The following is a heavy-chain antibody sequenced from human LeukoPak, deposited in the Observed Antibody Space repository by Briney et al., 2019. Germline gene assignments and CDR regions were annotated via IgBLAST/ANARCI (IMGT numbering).Heavy chain of an antibody. Sequence: GGSLRLSCAASGVTFSGYYRSWIRQAPGMGLECVSYITSSGSTMYYADSVKGRFTISRDNVKNSLYLQMNSLRADDTAVYYCARHRGDCSGGSCYPYYFDYWGQGTLVTVSS. CDR3: ARHRGDCSGGSCYPYYFDY. CDR2: ITSSGSTM. V-gene: IGHV3-11*04. CDR1: GVTFSGYY. J-gene: IGHJ4*02. D-gene: IGHD2-15*01.